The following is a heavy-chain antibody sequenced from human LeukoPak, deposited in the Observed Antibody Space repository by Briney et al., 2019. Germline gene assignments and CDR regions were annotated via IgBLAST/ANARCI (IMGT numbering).Heavy chain of an antibody. D-gene: IGHD6-13*01. CDR2: INHSGST. Sequence: WETLSLTCAVYGGSFSGYYWSWIRQPPGKGLEWIGEINHSGSTNYNPSLKSRVTISVDTSKNQFSQKLSSVTAADTAVYYCARRLIAAAATRNMDVWGKGTTVTVSS. CDR1: GGSFSGYY. V-gene: IGHV4-34*01. CDR3: ARRLIAAAATRNMDV. J-gene: IGHJ6*03.